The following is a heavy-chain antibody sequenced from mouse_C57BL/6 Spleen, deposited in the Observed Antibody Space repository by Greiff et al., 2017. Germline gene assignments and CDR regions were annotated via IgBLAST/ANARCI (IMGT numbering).Heavy chain of an antibody. V-gene: IGHV14-2*01. D-gene: IGHD2-4*01. J-gene: IGHJ4*01. CDR1: GFNIKDYY. CDR2: IDPEDGET. Sequence: VQLQQSGAELVKPGASVKLSCTASGFNIKDYYMHWVKQRTEQGLEWIGRIDPEDGETKYASKFQGKATITADTSANTAYLQLSSLTSEDTAVYCCARSGDYEGYYWGQGTSVTVAS. CDR3: ARSGDYEGYY.